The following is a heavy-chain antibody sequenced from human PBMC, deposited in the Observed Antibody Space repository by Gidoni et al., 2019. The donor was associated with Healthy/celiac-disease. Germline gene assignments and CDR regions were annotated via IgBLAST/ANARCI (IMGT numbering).Heavy chain of an antibody. J-gene: IGHJ2*01. Sequence: QVQLVESGGGVVQPGRSLRLSCAASGFTFSSYGMHWVRQAPGKGLEWVAVISYDGSNKYYADSVKGRFTISRDNSKNTLYLQMNSLRAEDTAVYYCAKDPSAMVFEDWYFDLWGRGTLVTVSS. V-gene: IGHV3-30*18. CDR3: AKDPSAMVFEDWYFDL. D-gene: IGHD5-18*01. CDR1: GFTFSSYG. CDR2: ISYDGSNK.